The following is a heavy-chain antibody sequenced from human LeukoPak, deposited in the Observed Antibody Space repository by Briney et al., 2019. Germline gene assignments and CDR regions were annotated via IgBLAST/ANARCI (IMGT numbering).Heavy chain of an antibody. CDR3: AGHGYCSGGSCYWDY. D-gene: IGHD2-15*01. CDR1: GGSISPYY. Sequence: PSETLSLTCIVSGGSISPYYWSWIRQPPGSGLEWIAYIYYSGSTSYNPSLKSRVAISVDTSNNEVSLKLSSVTAADTAVYYCAGHGYCSGGSCYWDYWGQGTLVTVSS. V-gene: IGHV4-59*08. CDR2: IYYSGST. J-gene: IGHJ4*03.